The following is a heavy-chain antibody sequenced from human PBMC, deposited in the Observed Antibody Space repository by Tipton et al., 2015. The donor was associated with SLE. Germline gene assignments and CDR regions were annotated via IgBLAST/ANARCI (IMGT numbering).Heavy chain of an antibody. CDR1: GGSMGTYC. Sequence: TLSLTCTVSGGSMGTYCWSWIRRSPGMRLEWIAFICYSGFSNYNPSLKSRVTISVDTSKNQFALKLSSVTAADTAVYYCASSYGDFSWFDPWGQGTLVTVSS. D-gene: IGHD4-17*01. J-gene: IGHJ5*02. CDR2: ICYSGFS. V-gene: IGHV4-59*12. CDR3: ASSYGDFSWFDP.